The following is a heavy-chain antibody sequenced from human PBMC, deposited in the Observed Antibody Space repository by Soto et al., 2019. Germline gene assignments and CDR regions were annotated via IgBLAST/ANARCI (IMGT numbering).Heavy chain of an antibody. J-gene: IGHJ3*02. CDR1: GFTFSGSA. V-gene: IGHV3-73*01. CDR3: TRPKVYYSGYDLYAFDI. D-gene: IGHD5-12*01. CDR2: IRSKANSYAT. Sequence: EVQLVESGGGLVQPGGSLKLSCAASGFTFSGSAMHWVRQASGKGLEWVGRIRSKANSYATAYAASVKGRFTISRDDSENTAYLQMNSLKSEDTAVYYCTRPKVYYSGYDLYAFDIWGQGTMVTFSS.